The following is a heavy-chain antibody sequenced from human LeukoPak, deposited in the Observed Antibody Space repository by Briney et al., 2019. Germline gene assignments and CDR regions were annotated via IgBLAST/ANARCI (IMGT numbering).Heavy chain of an antibody. V-gene: IGHV3-33*01. Sequence: PGGSLRLSCAASGFTFSSYGMHWVRQAPGKGLEWVAVIWYDGSNKYYADSVKGRFTISRDNSKNTLYLQMNSLRAEDTAVYYCARDGPYYDSSGYQLDYWGQGTLVTVSS. CDR2: IWYDGSNK. J-gene: IGHJ4*02. CDR1: GFTFSSYG. CDR3: ARDGPYYDSSGYQLDY. D-gene: IGHD3-22*01.